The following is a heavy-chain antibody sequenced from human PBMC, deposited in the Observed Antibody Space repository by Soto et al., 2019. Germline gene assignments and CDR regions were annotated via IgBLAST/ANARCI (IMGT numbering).Heavy chain of an antibody. CDR2: TYYRSKWYN. J-gene: IGHJ6*02. CDR1: GDSVSSNSAA. D-gene: IGHD2-2*01. V-gene: IGHV6-1*01. Sequence: SQTLSLTCAISGDSVSSNSAAWNWIRQSPSRGLELLGRTYYRSKWYNDYAVSVKSRITINPDTSKNQFSLQLNSVTPEDTAAYYCARDTSSHCSSTSCLTYYYGMDVWGQGTTVTVSS. CDR3: ARDTSSHCSSTSCLTYYYGMDV.